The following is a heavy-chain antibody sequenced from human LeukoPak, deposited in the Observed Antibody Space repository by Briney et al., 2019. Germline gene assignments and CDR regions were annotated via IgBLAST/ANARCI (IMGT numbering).Heavy chain of an antibody. CDR3: ARGDYFDY. Sequence: SETLSLTCAVYGGSFSGYYWSWIRQPPGKGLEWIWEINHSGSTNYNPSLKSRVTISVDTSKNQFSLKLSSVTAADTAVYYCARGDYFDYWGQGTLVTVSS. V-gene: IGHV4-34*01. CDR2: INHSGST. CDR1: GGSFSGYY. J-gene: IGHJ4*02.